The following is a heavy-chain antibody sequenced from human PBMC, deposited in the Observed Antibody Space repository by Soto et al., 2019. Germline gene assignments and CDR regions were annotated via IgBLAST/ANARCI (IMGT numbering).Heavy chain of an antibody. Sequence: SVKVSCKASGFTFTSSAVQWVRQARGQRLEWIGWIVVGSGNTNYAQKFQERVTITRDMSTSTAYMELSSLRSEDTAVYYCAASSGSYPQPCDYWGQGTLVTVSS. J-gene: IGHJ4*02. CDR3: AASSGSYPQPCDY. D-gene: IGHD1-26*01. V-gene: IGHV1-58*01. CDR1: GFTFTSSA. CDR2: IVVGSGNT.